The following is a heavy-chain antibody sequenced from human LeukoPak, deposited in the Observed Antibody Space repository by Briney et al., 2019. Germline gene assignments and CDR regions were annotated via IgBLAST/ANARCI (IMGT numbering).Heavy chain of an antibody. D-gene: IGHD1-14*01. V-gene: IGHV4-59*11. CDR2: IYYRGGT. CDR3: ARWDDGNHHFDC. CDR1: GGSINSHY. J-gene: IGHJ4*02. Sequence: SETLSLTCTVSGGSINSHYWTWIRQPPGKGLEWIGYIYYRGGTNYNPSLQSRVTISVDTSKNQFSLKVTSVTAADTAVYYCARWDDGNHHFDCWGQGTLVTVSA.